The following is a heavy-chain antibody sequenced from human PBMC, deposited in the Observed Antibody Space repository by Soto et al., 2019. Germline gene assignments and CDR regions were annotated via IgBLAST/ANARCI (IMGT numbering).Heavy chain of an antibody. CDR3: AKELHSSGWYYTDY. V-gene: IGHV3-30*18. Sequence: GGSLRLSCAASGFTFSSYGMHWVRQAPGKGLEWVAVISYDGSNKYYADSVKGRFTISRDNSKNTLYLQMNSLRAEDTAVYYCAKELHSSGWYYTDYWGQGTLVTVSS. J-gene: IGHJ4*02. D-gene: IGHD6-19*01. CDR2: ISYDGSNK. CDR1: GFTFSSYG.